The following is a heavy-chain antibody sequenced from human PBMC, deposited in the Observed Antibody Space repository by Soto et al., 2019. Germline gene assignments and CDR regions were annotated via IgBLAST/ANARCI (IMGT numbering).Heavy chain of an antibody. J-gene: IGHJ3*02. CDR3: ARVGIAVAGNMYRAFDI. Sequence: GGSLRLSCAASGFTFSSYSMNWVRQAPGKGLEWVSSISSSSSYIYYADSVKGRFTISRDNAKNSLYLQMNSLRAEDTAVYYCARVGIAVAGNMYRAFDIWGQGTMGTVSS. V-gene: IGHV3-21*01. D-gene: IGHD6-19*01. CDR2: ISSSSSYI. CDR1: GFTFSSYS.